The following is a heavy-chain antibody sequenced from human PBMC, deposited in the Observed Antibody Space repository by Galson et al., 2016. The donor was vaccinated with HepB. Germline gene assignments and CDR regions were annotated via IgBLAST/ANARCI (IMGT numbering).Heavy chain of an antibody. V-gene: IGHV3-33*06. Sequence: SLRLSCAASGFSFSSYGMHWVRQAPGKGLEWVAVIWHDGSNINYVDSVNGRFTISRDNYRNTLDLQMNSLRAEDTATYFCAKETSNWGQYYFDYWGQVTRVTVSS. D-gene: IGHD3-16*01. CDR2: IWHDGSNI. CDR1: GFSFSSYG. CDR3: AKETSNWGQYYFDY. J-gene: IGHJ4*02.